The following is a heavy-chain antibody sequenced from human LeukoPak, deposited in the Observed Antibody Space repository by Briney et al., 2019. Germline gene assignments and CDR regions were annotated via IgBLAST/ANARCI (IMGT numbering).Heavy chain of an antibody. CDR2: VYYSGST. J-gene: IGHJ3*02. CDR1: GGSISGFY. Sequence: SETLSLTCTVSGGSISGFYCSWDSQPPGKGLEWIGYVYYSGSTTYNPSLKSRVTISLDMSKNQFSLELGAETAAYTAVWCCARTGGGSGGIWGQGTMVTVSS. V-gene: IGHV4-59*01. D-gene: IGHD6-19*01. CDR3: ARTGGGSGGI.